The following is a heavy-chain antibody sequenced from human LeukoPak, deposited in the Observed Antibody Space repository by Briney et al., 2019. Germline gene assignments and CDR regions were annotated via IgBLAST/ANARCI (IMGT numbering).Heavy chain of an antibody. Sequence: GGSLRLSCAASGFTFSSYAMSWVRQAPGKGLEWVANIKEDGSEIYYVDSVKGRCTISRDNAKNSLCLQMNSLRAEDTAVYYCARDRDLTIWGQGTLVTVSS. D-gene: IGHD4/OR15-4a*01. CDR3: ARDRDLTI. V-gene: IGHV3-7*01. CDR1: GFTFSSYA. CDR2: IKEDGSEI. J-gene: IGHJ4*02.